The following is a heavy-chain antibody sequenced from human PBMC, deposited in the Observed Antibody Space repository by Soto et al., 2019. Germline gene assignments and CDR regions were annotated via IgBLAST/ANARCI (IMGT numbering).Heavy chain of an antibody. CDR1: GFNVSVNY. Sequence: QLVESGGALVQRGGSLRISCEASGFNVSVNYMAWVRQAPDKGLEWVSLLYSGGYTNYADSVKDRFIISRDNSKNTLYLQMNSLKVEDTAVYYCVTPLFSGTWGQGTLVTVSS. D-gene: IGHD1-7*01. CDR3: VTPLFSGT. V-gene: IGHV3-66*01. CDR2: LYSGGYT. J-gene: IGHJ4*02.